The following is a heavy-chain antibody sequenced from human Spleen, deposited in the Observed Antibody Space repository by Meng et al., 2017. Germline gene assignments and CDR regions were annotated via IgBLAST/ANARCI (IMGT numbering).Heavy chain of an antibody. Sequence: EVQLVESGGGLVKPGGSLRLSCAASGFTFSSYSMNWVRQAPGKGLEWVSSISSSSSYIYYADSVKGRFTISRDNAKNSLYLQMNSLRAEDTAVYYCARSGDPVVVTEGFDYWGQGTLVTVSS. CDR2: ISSSSSYI. J-gene: IGHJ4*02. V-gene: IGHV3-21*01. CDR1: GFTFSSYS. D-gene: IGHD2-21*02. CDR3: ARSGDPVVVTEGFDY.